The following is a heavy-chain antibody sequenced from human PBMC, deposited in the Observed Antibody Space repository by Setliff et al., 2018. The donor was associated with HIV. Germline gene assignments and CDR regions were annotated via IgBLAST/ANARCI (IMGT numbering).Heavy chain of an antibody. CDR3: ARPSSGTDGFDI. V-gene: IGHV4-59*08. Sequence: SETLSLTCTVSGVSISSYYWSWIRQSPGRGLEWIGYIYYSGITNYNPSLKTRVTLSVDTSKNLLSLKLMSVTAADTAVYYCARPSSGTDGFDIWGQGALVTVSS. D-gene: IGHD6-19*01. CDR2: IYYSGIT. CDR1: GVSISSYY. J-gene: IGHJ3*02.